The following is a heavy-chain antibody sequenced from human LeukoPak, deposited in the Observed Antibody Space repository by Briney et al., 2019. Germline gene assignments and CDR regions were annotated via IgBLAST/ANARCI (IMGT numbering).Heavy chain of an antibody. CDR1: GFSFSDYS. CDR2: ITISSSII. Sequence: PGGSLRLSCAASGFSFSDYSMNWVRQAPGKGLEWVSSITISSSIIYYADSVKGRFTISRDNAKNSLFLQMNSLRAEDTAVYYCARDLSDDNSLDYWGQGTLVSVSS. D-gene: IGHD3-22*01. CDR3: ARDLSDDNSLDY. J-gene: IGHJ4*02. V-gene: IGHV3-21*01.